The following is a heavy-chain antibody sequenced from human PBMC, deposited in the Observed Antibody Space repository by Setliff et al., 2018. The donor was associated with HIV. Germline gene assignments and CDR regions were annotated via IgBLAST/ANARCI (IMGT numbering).Heavy chain of an antibody. D-gene: IGHD3-22*01. CDR1: GYSISSGYY. J-gene: IGHJ4*03. V-gene: IGHV4-38-2*01. Sequence: PSETLSLTCAVSGYSISSGYYWGWIRQPPGKGLEWIGSIYHSGSTYYNPSLKSRVTISVDTSKNQFSLKLSSVTAADTAVYYCARYSTMIVVVKGYFDYWGQGTTVTVSS. CDR3: ARYSTMIVVVKGYFDY. CDR2: IYHSGST.